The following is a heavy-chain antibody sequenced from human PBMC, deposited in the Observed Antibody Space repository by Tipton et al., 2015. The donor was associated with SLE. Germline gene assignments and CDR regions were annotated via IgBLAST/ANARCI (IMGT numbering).Heavy chain of an antibody. V-gene: IGHV4-59*11. CDR1: GGSISSHY. CDR2: ISYSETT. Sequence: GLVKPSETLSLTCTVSGGSISSHYWSWIRQPPGKGLEWIGYISYSETTNYNPSLKSRVTISVDTSKNQFSLKLRSVTAADTAVYYCAGAWQGYFSGGTCYVLYYWGQGTLVTVAS. J-gene: IGHJ4*02. CDR3: AGAWQGYFSGGTCYVLYY. D-gene: IGHD2-15*01.